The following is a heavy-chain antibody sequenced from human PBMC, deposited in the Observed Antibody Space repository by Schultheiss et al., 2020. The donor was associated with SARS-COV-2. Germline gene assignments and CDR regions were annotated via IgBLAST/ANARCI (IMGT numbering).Heavy chain of an antibody. Sequence: SETLSLTCTVSGGSISSYYWSWIRQPPGKGLEWIGYIYYSGNTNYNPSLKSRVTMSVDTSKKQFSLKLSSVTAADTAVYYCARSQGLPQYYYGMDVWGQGTTVTVSS. V-gene: IGHV4-59*08. CDR1: GGSISSYY. J-gene: IGHJ6*02. CDR3: ARSQGLPQYYYGMDV. CDR2: IYYSGNT.